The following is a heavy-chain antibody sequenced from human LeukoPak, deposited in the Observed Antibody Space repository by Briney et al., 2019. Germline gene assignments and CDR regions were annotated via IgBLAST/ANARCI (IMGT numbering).Heavy chain of an antibody. CDR2: IYHSGST. D-gene: IGHD1-26*01. J-gene: IGHJ6*03. CDR3: ARALGGSYYYMDV. V-gene: IGHV4-38-2*02. Sequence: SETLSLTCTVSGYSISSGYYWGWIRQSPGKGLEWIGSIYHSGSTYYNPSLRSRVTISVDTSKNQFSLKLSSVTAADTAVYYCARALGGSYYYMDVWGKGTTVTVSS. CDR1: GYSISSGYY.